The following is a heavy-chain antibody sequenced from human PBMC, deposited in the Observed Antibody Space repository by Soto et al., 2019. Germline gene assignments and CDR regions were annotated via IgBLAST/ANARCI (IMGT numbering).Heavy chain of an antibody. D-gene: IGHD6-19*01. CDR2: MSYDGKNK. V-gene: IGHV3-30*04. CDR1: GFTFSSYA. Sequence: GGSLRLSCAASGFTFSSYAMHWVRQAPGKGLEWVAVMSYDGKNKYYTDSVKGRFTISRDNSKNTLYLQMNSLRPDDTAVYYCVRYWGHGSGWYMYFWGRGTPVPVSA. CDR3: VRYWGHGSGWYMYF. J-gene: IGHJ4*02.